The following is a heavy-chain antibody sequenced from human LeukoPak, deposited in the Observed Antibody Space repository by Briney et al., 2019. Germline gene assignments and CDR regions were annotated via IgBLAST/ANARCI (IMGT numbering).Heavy chain of an antibody. D-gene: IGHD2/OR15-2a*01. CDR1: GGSISNYY. Sequence: SETLSLTCTVSGGSISNYYWSWIRQPPGKGLEWIGEINHSGSTNYNPSLKSRVTISVDTSKNQFSLKLSSVTAADTAVYYCARSMGYWGQGTLVTVSS. CDR3: ARSMGY. J-gene: IGHJ4*02. V-gene: IGHV4-34*01. CDR2: INHSGST.